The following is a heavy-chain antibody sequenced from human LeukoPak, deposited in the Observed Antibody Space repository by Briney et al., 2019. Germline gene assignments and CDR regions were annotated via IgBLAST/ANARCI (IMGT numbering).Heavy chain of an antibody. CDR3: ARAREKYSSSWYGGSGPSNYYGMDV. CDR1: GFTFSSYS. Sequence: PGGSLRLSCAASGFTFSSYSMNWVRQAPGKGLEWVSSISSSSSYIYYADSVKGRFTISRDNAKNSLYLQMNSLRAEDTAVYYCARAREKYSSSWYGGSGPSNYYGMDVWGQGTTVTVSS. CDR2: ISSSSSYI. J-gene: IGHJ6*02. D-gene: IGHD6-13*01. V-gene: IGHV3-21*01.